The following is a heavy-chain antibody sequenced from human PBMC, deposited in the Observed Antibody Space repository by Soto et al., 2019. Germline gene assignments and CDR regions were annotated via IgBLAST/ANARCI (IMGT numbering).Heavy chain of an antibody. D-gene: IGHD2-2*01. CDR3: AKYAMPESGATWGGDLDH. CDR2: ISGSGDNT. J-gene: IGHJ4*02. Sequence: EVQLLESGGGLVQPGGSLRLSCAASGFTFSSYAMSWVRQAPGKGLEWVSAISGSGDNTYYPDSVKGRFTISRDNSKNTLYLQMNSLRGEEAAVYYCAKYAMPESGATWGGDLDHWDQGTLVTVSS. V-gene: IGHV3-23*01. CDR1: GFTFSSYA.